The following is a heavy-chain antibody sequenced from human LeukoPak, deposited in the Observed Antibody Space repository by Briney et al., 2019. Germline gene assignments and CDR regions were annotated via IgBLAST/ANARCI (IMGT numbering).Heavy chain of an antibody. D-gene: IGHD4-17*01. V-gene: IGHV3-11*04. CDR3: AREKDDHGDPGPLDA. Sequence: GGSLRLSCAASGFTFSDYNMRWIRQAPGKGLEWVSSISRSGSTKYYADSVKGRFTISSDNAKNSLFLQMSSLRAEDTAVYYCAREKDDHGDPGPLDAWGQGDLVTVSS. CDR1: GFTFSDYN. J-gene: IGHJ5*02. CDR2: ISRSGSTK.